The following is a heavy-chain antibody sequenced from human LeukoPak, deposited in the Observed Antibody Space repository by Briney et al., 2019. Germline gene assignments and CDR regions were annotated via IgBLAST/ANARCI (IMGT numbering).Heavy chain of an antibody. CDR1: GGTFSSYA. Sequence: SVKVSCKASGGTFSSYAISWVRQAPGQGLELMGGIIPIFGTANYAQKFQGRVTITADKSTSTAYMELSSLRSEDTAVYYCARAGCSSTSCYHAAFDIWGQGTMVTVSS. CDR3: ARAGCSSTSCYHAAFDI. CDR2: IIPIFGTA. J-gene: IGHJ3*02. D-gene: IGHD2-2*01. V-gene: IGHV1-69*06.